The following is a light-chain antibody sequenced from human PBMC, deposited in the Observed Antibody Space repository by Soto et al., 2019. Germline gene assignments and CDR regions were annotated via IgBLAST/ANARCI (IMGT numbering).Light chain of an antibody. Sequence: IQLTQSPSSLSASVGDRVTITCRASQGISSYLAWYQQKPGKAPKLLIYAASTLQSGVPSRFSGSGSGTDFTLPISSLQPEDFATYYGQQLNSYPPTFGGGTKVEIK. V-gene: IGKV1-9*01. CDR2: AAS. CDR3: QQLNSYPPT. CDR1: QGISSY. J-gene: IGKJ4*01.